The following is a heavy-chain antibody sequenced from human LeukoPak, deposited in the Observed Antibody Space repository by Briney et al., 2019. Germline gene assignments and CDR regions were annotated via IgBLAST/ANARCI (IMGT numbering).Heavy chain of an antibody. CDR3: QGIGATRHAFDI. V-gene: IGHV4-39*01. J-gene: IGHJ3*02. D-gene: IGHD1-26*01. CDR2: IYYSGST. CDR1: GGSISSSSYY. Sequence: SETLSLTCTVSGGSISSSSYYWGWIRQPPGKGLEWIGSIYYSGSTYYNPSLKSRVTISVDTSKNQFSLKLSSVTAADTAVYYCQGIGATRHAFDIWGQGTMVTVSS.